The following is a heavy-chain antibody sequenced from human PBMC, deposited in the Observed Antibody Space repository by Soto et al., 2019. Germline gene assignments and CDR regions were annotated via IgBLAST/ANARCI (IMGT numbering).Heavy chain of an antibody. CDR1: GFTFSSYG. J-gene: IGHJ4*02. CDR3: ARDLTPGGYYFDY. CDR2: IWYDGSNK. D-gene: IGHD3-16*01. Sequence: GGSLRLSCAASGFTFSSYGMHWVRQAPGKGLEWVAVIWYDGSNKYYADSVKGRFTISRDNAKNSLYLQMNSLRVDDTAVYYCARDLTPGGYYFDYWGQGTLVTVSS. V-gene: IGHV3-33*01.